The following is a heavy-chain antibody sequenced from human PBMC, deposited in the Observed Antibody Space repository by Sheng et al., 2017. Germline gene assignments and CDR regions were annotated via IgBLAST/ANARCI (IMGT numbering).Heavy chain of an antibody. CDR1: GFTFSSYA. CDR3: ASGITMVRGVILVY. CDR2: ISYDGSNK. V-gene: IGHV3-30*04. D-gene: IGHD3-10*01. J-gene: IGHJ4*02. Sequence: QVQLVESGGGVVQPGRSLRLSCAASGFTFSSYAMHWVRQAPGKGLEWVAVISYDGSNKYYADSVKGRFTISRDNSKNTLYLQMNSLRAEDTAVYYCASGITMVRGVILVYWGQGTLVTVSS.